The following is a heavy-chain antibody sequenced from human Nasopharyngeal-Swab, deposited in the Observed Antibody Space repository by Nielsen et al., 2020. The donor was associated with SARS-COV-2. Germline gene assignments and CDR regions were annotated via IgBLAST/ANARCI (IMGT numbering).Heavy chain of an antibody. CDR2: IYTSGST. Sequence: SETLSLTCTVSGGSISSGSYYWSWIRQPAGKGLEWIGRIYTSGSTNYNPSLKSRVTISVDTSKNQFSLKLSSVTAADTAVYYCARGRVDLWFGEFDYAFDIWGQGTMVTVSS. CDR3: ARGRVDLWFGEFDYAFDI. V-gene: IGHV4-61*02. J-gene: IGHJ3*02. CDR1: GGSISSGSYY. D-gene: IGHD3-10*01.